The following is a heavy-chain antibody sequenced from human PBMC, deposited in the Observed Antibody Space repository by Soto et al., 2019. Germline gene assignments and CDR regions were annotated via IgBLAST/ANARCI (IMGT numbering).Heavy chain of an antibody. CDR1: GFRFSDYS. J-gene: IGHJ4*02. CDR2: ISSNSGYT. V-gene: IGHV3-21*06. CDR3: TRGSYGAYDY. Sequence: GGSLRLSCAASGFRFSDYSMNWVRQVPGKGLEWVSSISSNSGYTLYTDSVKGRFTISRDNAKSSLYLQMSSLRDEDTAVYYCTRGSYGAYDYWGQGTLVTVSS. D-gene: IGHD4-17*01.